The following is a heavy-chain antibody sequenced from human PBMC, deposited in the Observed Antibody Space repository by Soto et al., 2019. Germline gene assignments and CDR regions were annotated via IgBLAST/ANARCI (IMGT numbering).Heavy chain of an antibody. CDR3: AKHRIGWCDFDY. V-gene: IGHV3-23*01. CDR1: GVTFSTNA. Sequence: GGSLRLCCAASGVTFSTNAMSWVRQAPGKGLEWVSAISGSGGSTYYADSVKGRFTISRDNSKNTLYLQMNSLRAEDTAVFYYAKHRIGWCDFDYWGQGTLVTVSS. CDR2: ISGSGGST. D-gene: IGHD6-19*01. J-gene: IGHJ4*02.